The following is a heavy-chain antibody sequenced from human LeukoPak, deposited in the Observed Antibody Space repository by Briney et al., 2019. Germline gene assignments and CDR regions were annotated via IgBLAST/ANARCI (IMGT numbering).Heavy chain of an antibody. CDR3: ARDAYYYDSSASRLFDY. CDR2: IYHSGST. D-gene: IGHD3-22*01. V-gene: IGHV4-38-2*02. Sequence: ASETLSLTCTVSGYSISSGYYWGWIRQPPGKGLEWIGSIYHSGSTYYNPSLKSRVTISVDTSKNQFSLKLSSVTAADTAVYYCARDAYYYDSSASRLFDYWGQGTLVTVSS. CDR1: GYSISSGYY. J-gene: IGHJ4*02.